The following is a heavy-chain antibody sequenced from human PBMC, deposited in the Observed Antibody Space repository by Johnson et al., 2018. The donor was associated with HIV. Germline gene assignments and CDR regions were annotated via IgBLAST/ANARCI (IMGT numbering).Heavy chain of an antibody. J-gene: IGHJ3*02. V-gene: IGHV3-30*02. CDR3: AKGPLYDFWSGEAFDI. CDR1: GFTFRSYG. Sequence: QVQLVESGGGVVQPGRSLRLSCAASGFTFRSYGMHWVRQAPGKGLEWVADSVKGRFTISRDNSKNTLYLQMNRLRTEDTAVFYCAKGPLYDFWSGEAFDIWGQGTMVTVSS. D-gene: IGHD3-3*01.